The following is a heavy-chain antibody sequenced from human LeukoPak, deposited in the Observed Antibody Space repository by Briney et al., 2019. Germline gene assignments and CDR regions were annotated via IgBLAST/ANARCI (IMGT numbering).Heavy chain of an antibody. J-gene: IGHJ4*02. V-gene: IGHV3-9*01. D-gene: IGHD3-3*01. Sequence: PGGSLRLSCAASGFTFDDYAMHWVRQAPGKGPEWVSGISWNSGSIGYADSVKGRFTISRDNAKNSLYLQMNSLRAEDTALYYCAKDGPRTYYDFWSGYLGSYFDYWGQGTLATVSS. CDR2: ISWNSGSI. CDR1: GFTFDDYA. CDR3: AKDGPRTYYDFWSGYLGSYFDY.